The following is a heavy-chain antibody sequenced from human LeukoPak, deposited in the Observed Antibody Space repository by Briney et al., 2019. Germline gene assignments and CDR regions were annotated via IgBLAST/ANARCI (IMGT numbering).Heavy chain of an antibody. V-gene: IGHV3-21*01. Sequence: GGSLRLSCAASGFTFSSYSMNWVRQAPGKGLEWVSSISSSSSYIYYADSVKGRFTISRDNAKNSLYLQMNSLRAEDTAVYYCARDLADYYGNSPDYWGQGTLVTVSS. CDR2: ISSSSSYI. CDR3: ARDLADYYGNSPDY. D-gene: IGHD3-10*01. J-gene: IGHJ4*02. CDR1: GFTFSSYS.